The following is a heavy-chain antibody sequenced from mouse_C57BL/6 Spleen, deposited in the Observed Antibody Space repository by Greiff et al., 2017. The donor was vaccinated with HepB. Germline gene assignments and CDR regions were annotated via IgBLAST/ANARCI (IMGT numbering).Heavy chain of an antibody. CDR3: AGSRWFLDY. V-gene: IGHV3-6*01. CDR1: GYSITSGYY. D-gene: IGHD1-1*02. CDR2: ISYDGSN. Sequence: EVQLVESGPGLVKPSQSLSLTCSVTGYSITSGYYWNWIRQFPGNKLEWMGYISYDGSNNYNPSLKNRISITRDTSKNQFFLKLNSVTTEDTATYYCAGSRWFLDYWGQGTTLTVSS. J-gene: IGHJ2*01.